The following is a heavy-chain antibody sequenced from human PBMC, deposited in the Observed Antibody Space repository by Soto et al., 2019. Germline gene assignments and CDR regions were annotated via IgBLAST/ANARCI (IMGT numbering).Heavy chain of an antibody. J-gene: IGHJ4*02. V-gene: IGHV3-21*06. Sequence: GGSLRLSCAASGFTFTRYSMNWVRQAPGKGLEWVSSISSTTNYIYYGDSMKGRFTISRDNAKNSLYLEMNSLRAEDTAVYYWARESEELTSNFDYWGQGTPVTVSS. CDR3: ARESEELTSNFDY. CDR1: GFTFTRYS. CDR2: ISSTTNYI. D-gene: IGHD1-7*01.